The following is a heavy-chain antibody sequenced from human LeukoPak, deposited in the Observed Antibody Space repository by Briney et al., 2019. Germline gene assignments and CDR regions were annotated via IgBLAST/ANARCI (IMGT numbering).Heavy chain of an antibody. V-gene: IGHV3-48*02. D-gene: IGHD1-1*01. CDR2: INSRSTSV. CDR3: AREGTGRYDALDI. J-gene: IGHJ3*02. Sequence: GGSLRLSCAASGFTFSSYSMNWVRQVPGKGLEWISYINSRSTSVFSADSVKGRSTISRDNAKNSLYLQMNSLTDDDTAVYYCAREGTGRYDALDIWGQGTMVIVSS. CDR1: GFTFSSYS.